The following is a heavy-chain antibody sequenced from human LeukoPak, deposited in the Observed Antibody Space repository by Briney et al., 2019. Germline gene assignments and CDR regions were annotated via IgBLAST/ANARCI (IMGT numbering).Heavy chain of an antibody. CDR3: ARDSGAYCGGDCYSWWFDP. D-gene: IGHD2-21*02. Sequence: GASVKVSCKASGGTFSSYAISWVRQAPGQGLEWMGGIIPIFGTANYAQKFQGRVTITADESTSTAYMELSSLRSEATAVYYCARDSGAYCGGDCYSWWFDPWGQGTLVTVSS. J-gene: IGHJ5*02. CDR2: IIPIFGTA. CDR1: GGTFSSYA. V-gene: IGHV1-69*13.